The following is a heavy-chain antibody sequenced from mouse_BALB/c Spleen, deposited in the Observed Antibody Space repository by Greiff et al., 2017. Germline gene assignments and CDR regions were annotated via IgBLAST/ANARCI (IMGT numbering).Heavy chain of an antibody. V-gene: IGHV5-17*02. CDR3: ARGAHRYDYAMDY. D-gene: IGHD2-14*01. Sequence: VQGVESGGGLVQPGGSRKLSCAASGFTFSSFGMHWVRQAPEKGLEWVAYISSGSSTIYYADTVKGRFTISRDNPKNTLFLQMTSLRSEDTAMYYCARGAHRYDYAMDYWGQGTSVTVSS. J-gene: IGHJ4*01. CDR2: ISSGSSTI. CDR1: GFTFSSFG.